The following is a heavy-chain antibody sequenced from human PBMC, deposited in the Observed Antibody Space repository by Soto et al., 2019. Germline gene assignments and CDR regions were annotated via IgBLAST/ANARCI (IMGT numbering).Heavy chain of an antibody. CDR1: GGSFSGYY. J-gene: IGHJ4*02. CDR3: ARELTEDIVVVPAAISRLGNDY. Sequence: SETLSLTCAVYGGSFSGYYWSWIRQPPGKGLEWIGEINHSGSTNYNPSLKSRVTISVDTSKNQFSLKLSSVTAADTAVYYCARELTEDIVVVPAAISRLGNDYWGQGTLVTVSS. D-gene: IGHD2-2*01. CDR2: INHSGST. V-gene: IGHV4-34*01.